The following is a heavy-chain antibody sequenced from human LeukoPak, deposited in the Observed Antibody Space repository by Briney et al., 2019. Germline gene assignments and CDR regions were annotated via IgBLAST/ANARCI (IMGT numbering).Heavy chain of an antibody. V-gene: IGHV1-2*04. CDR2: INPNSGGT. D-gene: IGHD3-22*01. Sequence: ASVKVSCKASGYTFTGYYMHWVRQAPGQGLEWMGWINPNSGGTNYAQKFQGWVTMTRDTSISTAYMELSRLRSDDTAVYYCARVHPYYDSSGVFDYWGQGTLVTVSS. CDR1: GYTFTGYY. CDR3: ARVHPYYDSSGVFDY. J-gene: IGHJ4*02.